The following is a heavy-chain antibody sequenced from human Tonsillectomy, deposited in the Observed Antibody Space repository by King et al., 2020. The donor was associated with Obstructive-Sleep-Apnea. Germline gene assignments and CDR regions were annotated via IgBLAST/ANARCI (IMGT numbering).Heavy chain of an antibody. J-gene: IGHJ4*02. CDR3: ASAAMRAPAFDS. D-gene: IGHD2-2*01. Sequence: VQLVESGGGVVQPGRSLRLSCAASGFTFSSYGMHWVRQAPGKGLEWVALMSYDGNNKFYADSVKGRFTISRDTAKNTLYLQMSSLRAEDTAVYYCASAAMRAPAFDSWGQGTLVTVSS. CDR1: GFTFSSYG. V-gene: IGHV3-30*03. CDR2: MSYDGNNK.